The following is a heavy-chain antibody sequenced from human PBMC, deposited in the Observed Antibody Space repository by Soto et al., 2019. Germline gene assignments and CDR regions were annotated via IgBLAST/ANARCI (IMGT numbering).Heavy chain of an antibody. CDR3: ARSSGWSHFDY. CDR2: INPSGGAT. D-gene: IGHD6-19*01. CDR1: GYTFNDCY. J-gene: IGHJ4*02. Sequence: QVQLVQSGADVKKPGASVKVSCKTSGYTFNDCYIHWVRLAPGQGLEWMGWINPSGGATNYAPKFLGRVAMTRDTSISTAYLEVSRLNSDDTAVYYCARSSGWSHFDYWGQGTLVTVSS. V-gene: IGHV1-2*02.